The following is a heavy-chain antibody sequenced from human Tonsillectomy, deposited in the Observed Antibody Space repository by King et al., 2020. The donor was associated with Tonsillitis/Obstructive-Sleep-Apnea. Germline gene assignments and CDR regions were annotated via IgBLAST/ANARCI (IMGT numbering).Heavy chain of an antibody. J-gene: IGHJ4*02. V-gene: IGHV3-30*18. Sequence: VQLVESGGGVFQPGRSLRLSCAASGFTFSSYGMHWVRQAPGKGLEWGAVISYDGSNKYYADSVKGRFTISRDNSKNTLYLQMNRLRAEDTAVYYCGKDGGGSYYSGADYWGQGTLVTVSS. CDR3: GKDGGGSYYSGADY. CDR1: GFTFSSYG. CDR2: ISYDGSNK. D-gene: IGHD1-26*01.